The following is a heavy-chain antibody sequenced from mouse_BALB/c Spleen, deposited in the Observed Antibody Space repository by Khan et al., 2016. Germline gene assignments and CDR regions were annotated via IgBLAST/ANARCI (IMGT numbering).Heavy chain of an antibody. CDR2: IRSKSNNYAT. CDR1: GFTFNTNA. J-gene: IGHJ3*01. Sequence: EVQLVETGGGLVQPRGSLKLSCAASGFTFNTNAMNWVRQAPGKGLEWVSRIRSKSNNYATYYADSVKDRFTISRDDSQSMLYLQMNNLKTEDTAMYYCVRDTPFAYWSQGTLVTVSA. CDR3: VRDTPFAY. V-gene: IGHV10S3*01.